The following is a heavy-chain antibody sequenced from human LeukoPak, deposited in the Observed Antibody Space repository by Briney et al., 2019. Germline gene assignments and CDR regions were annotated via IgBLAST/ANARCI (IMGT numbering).Heavy chain of an antibody. D-gene: IGHD2-2*01. CDR1: GYSFTSYW. J-gene: IGHJ6*03. CDR2: IYPGDSDT. V-gene: IGHV5-51*01. CDR3: ARHRYCGRTTCNPHYYYMDV. Sequence: GESLKISCKGSGYSFTSYWIGWVRQMPGKGLEWMGIIYPGDSDTRYSPSFQGQVTISADKSISTAYLQWSSLKASDTAMYYCARHRYCGRTTCNPHYYYMDVWGKGTTVTVSS.